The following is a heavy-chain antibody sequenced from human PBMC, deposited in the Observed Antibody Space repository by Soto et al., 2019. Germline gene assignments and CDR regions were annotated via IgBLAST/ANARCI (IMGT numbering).Heavy chain of an antibody. D-gene: IGHD3-22*01. CDR1: GGSFSGYY. CDR2: INHSGST. V-gene: IGHV4-34*01. J-gene: IGHJ4*02. Sequence: SETLSLTCAVYGGSFSGYYWSWIRQPPGKGLEWIGEINHSGSTNYNPSLKSRVTISVDTSKNQFSLKLSPVTAADTAVYYCARGRYYYDSSGYYERRPDYFDYWGQGTLVTVSS. CDR3: ARGRYYYDSSGYYERRPDYFDY.